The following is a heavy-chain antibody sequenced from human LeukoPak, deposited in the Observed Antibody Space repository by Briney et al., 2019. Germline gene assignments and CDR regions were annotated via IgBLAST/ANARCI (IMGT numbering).Heavy chain of an antibody. Sequence: ASVKVSCKASGYTFTSYDINWVRQATGQGLEWMGWMNPNSGNTGYAQKFQGRVTITRNTSISTAYMELSSLRSEDTAVYYCARVLSYTDAFDIWGQGTMVTVSS. CDR2: MNPNSGNT. D-gene: IGHD4-11*01. V-gene: IGHV1-8*03. CDR1: GYTFTSYD. CDR3: ARVLSYTDAFDI. J-gene: IGHJ3*02.